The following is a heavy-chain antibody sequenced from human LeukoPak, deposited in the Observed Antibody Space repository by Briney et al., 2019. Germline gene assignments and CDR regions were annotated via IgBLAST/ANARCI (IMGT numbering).Heavy chain of an antibody. J-gene: IGHJ5*02. V-gene: IGHV1-69*06. CDR2: IIPIFGTA. CDR3: ARKVPNDSSGYYYRGQFDP. Sequence: EASVKVSCKASGYTFTSYDSNWVRQAPGQGLEWMGGIIPIFGTANYAQKFQGRVTITADKSTSTAYMELSSLRSEDTAVYYCARKVPNDSSGYYYRGQFDPWGQGTLVTVSS. CDR1: GYTFTSYD. D-gene: IGHD3-22*01.